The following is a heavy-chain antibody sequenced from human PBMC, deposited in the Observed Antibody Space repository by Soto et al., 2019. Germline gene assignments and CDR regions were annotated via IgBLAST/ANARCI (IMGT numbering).Heavy chain of an antibody. D-gene: IGHD3-10*01. Sequence: QVHLQESGPGLVKPSGTLSLTCGVSGGSISSINWWSWVRQPPGKGLEWIGEIYYSGSTNYNPSLTSRVTMSIDKSTNQFFLNLTSVTAADTALYYCARSSGVSATNWFDAWGQGTLVTVSS. J-gene: IGHJ5*02. V-gene: IGHV4-4*02. CDR1: GGSISSINW. CDR3: ARSSGVSATNWFDA. CDR2: IYYSGST.